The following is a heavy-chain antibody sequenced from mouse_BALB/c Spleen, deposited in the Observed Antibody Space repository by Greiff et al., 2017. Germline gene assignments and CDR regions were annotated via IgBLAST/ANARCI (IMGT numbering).Heavy chain of an antibody. D-gene: IGHD2-3*01. Sequence: QVQLKESGPGLVAPSQSLSITCTVSGFSLTSYGVHWVRQPPGKGMEWLGVIWAGGSTNYNSALMSRLSISKDNSKRQVFLKMNSLQTDDTAMYYCARDAPYDGYYVPFDYWGQGTTLTVSS. CDR2: IWAGGST. J-gene: IGHJ2*01. CDR3: ARDAPYDGYYVPFDY. V-gene: IGHV2-9*02. CDR1: GFSLTSYG.